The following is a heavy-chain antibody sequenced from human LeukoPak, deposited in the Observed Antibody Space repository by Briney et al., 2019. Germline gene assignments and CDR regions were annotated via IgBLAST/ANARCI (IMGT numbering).Heavy chain of an antibody. D-gene: IGHD3-22*01. J-gene: IGHJ4*02. CDR2: ISSSTYT. CDR1: GFIFSDYY. V-gene: IGHV3-11*06. Sequence: GGSLRLSCAASGFIFSDYYMSWIRQAPGKGLEWVSYISSSTYTDYADSVKGRFTISRDNAKNSLYLQMNSLRAEDTAVYYCARLYPYYYDSSGYYLDYWGQGTLVTVSS. CDR3: ARLYPYYYDSSGYYLDY.